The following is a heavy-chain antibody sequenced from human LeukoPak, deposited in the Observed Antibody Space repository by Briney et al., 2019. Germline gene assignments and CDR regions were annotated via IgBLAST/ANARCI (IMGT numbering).Heavy chain of an antibody. J-gene: IGHJ4*02. CDR1: GFTVSSNY. D-gene: IGHD5-18*01. V-gene: IGHV3-66*02. CDR2: IYSGGST. Sequence: GGSLSLSCAASGFTVSSNYMSWVRQAPGKGLEWVSVIYSGGSTYYADSVKGRFTISRDNSKNTLYLQMNSLRAEDTAVYYCARWVDTAMVFDYWGQGTLVTVSS. CDR3: ARWVDTAMVFDY.